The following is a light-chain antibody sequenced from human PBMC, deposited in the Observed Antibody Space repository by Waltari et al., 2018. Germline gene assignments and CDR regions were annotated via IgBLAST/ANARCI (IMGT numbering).Light chain of an antibody. Sequence: NFMLTQPHSVSESPGKTVTISCTGSAGSIATNYVQWYQQRPGSAPTRVIYADNQRPSGVPDRFSGSIDRSSNSASLTISGLKTEDEADYYCQSYDSSNRVVFGGGTKLTV. CDR1: AGSIATNY. J-gene: IGLJ2*01. CDR3: QSYDSSNRVV. CDR2: ADN. V-gene: IGLV6-57*02.